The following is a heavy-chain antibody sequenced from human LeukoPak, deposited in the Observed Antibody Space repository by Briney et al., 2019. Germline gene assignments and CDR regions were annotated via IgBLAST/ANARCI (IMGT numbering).Heavy chain of an antibody. J-gene: IGHJ4*02. Sequence: SETLSLTCAVYGGSFSGYYWSWIRQPPGKGLEWIGEINHSGSTNYNPSLKSRVTISVDTSKNQFSLKLSSVTAADTAVYYCARASNYYDSSGYFRYWGQGTLVTVSS. V-gene: IGHV4-34*01. CDR1: GGSFSGYY. D-gene: IGHD3-22*01. CDR3: ARASNYYDSSGYFRY. CDR2: INHSGST.